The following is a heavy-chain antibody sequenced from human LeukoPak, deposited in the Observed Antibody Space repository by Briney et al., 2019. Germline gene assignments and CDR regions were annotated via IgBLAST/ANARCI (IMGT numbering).Heavy chain of an antibody. V-gene: IGHV3-66*01. CDR3: ARAPSGSQGGIDY. Sequence: PSETLSLTCAVSGGSISSSNWWSWVRQAPGKGLEWVSVIYSTGRTFYADSVKGRFTISRDNSKNTLYLQMNSLRAEDTAVYYCARAPSGSQGGIDYWGQGTLVTVSS. D-gene: IGHD1-26*01. CDR2: IYSTGRT. J-gene: IGHJ4*02. CDR1: GGSISSSNW.